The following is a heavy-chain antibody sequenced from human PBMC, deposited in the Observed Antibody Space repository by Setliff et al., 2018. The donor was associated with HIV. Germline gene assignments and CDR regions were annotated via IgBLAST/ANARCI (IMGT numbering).Heavy chain of an antibody. CDR2: LFYNGNT. CDR3: AKDRLEWLAPDGFDI. D-gene: IGHD3-3*01. Sequence: PSETLSLTCTVSGGSISNNSYYWGWVRQPPGKGLELIGNLFYNGNTYYNPSLKSRVTISVDSSKNQFSLHLSSVTAADTAVYYCAKDRLEWLAPDGFDIWGLGTMVTVSS. V-gene: IGHV4-39*02. J-gene: IGHJ3*02. CDR1: GGSISNNSYY.